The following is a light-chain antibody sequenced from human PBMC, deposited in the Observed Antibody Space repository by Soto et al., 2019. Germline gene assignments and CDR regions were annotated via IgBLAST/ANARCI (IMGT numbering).Light chain of an antibody. J-gene: IGKJ1*01. CDR1: QGVSSN. CDR3: QHYVTSLTT. V-gene: IGKV3-20*01. CDR2: GAS. Sequence: MMMTQSPATLSVSPGERATLSCRASQGVSSNLAWYQQKPGQAPRLLIFGASIRVKGIPDRFIGSGSGTDFTLTISRLEPEDFAVYYCQHYVTSLTTFGQGTKVDIK.